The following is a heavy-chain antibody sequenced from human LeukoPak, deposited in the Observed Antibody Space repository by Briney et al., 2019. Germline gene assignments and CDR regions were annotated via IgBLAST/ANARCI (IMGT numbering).Heavy chain of an antibody. CDR3: ARDSSGYYSHEYWFDP. J-gene: IGHJ5*02. CDR2: IIPILGIA. CDR1: GGTFSSYT. D-gene: IGHD3-22*01. Sequence: SVKVSCKASGGTFSSYTISWVRQAPGQGLEWMGRIIPILGIANYAQKFQGRVTITADKSTSTAYMELSSLRSEDTAVNYCARDSSGYYSHEYWFDPWGQGTLVTVSS. V-gene: IGHV1-69*04.